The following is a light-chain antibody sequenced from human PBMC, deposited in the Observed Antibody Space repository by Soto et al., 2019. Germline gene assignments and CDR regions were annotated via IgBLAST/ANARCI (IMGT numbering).Light chain of an antibody. Sequence: QSALTQPASVSGSPGQSITISCAGTMRDVGAYNLVSWYQQHPGRAPQLIIYEARNRPSGISFRFSGSKSGNAASLTIPGLQAEDEADYYCSSYTSKSSLIFGGGTKVTVL. CDR2: EAR. J-gene: IGLJ2*01. V-gene: IGLV2-14*01. CDR1: MRDVGAYNL. CDR3: SSYTSKSSLI.